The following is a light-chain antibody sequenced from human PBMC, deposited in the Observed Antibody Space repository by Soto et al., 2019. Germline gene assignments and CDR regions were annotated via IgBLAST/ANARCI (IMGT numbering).Light chain of an antibody. CDR1: NIGSKS. V-gene: IGLV3-21*04. CDR2: YDS. Sequence: SYELTQPPSVSVAPGKPASITCGENNIGSKSVHWYQQKPGQAPVLVIYYDSDRPSGIPERFSGSNSGNTATLTISRVAAGDEADYYCQVWDSSSDHAVFGGRTKLTVL. J-gene: IGLJ2*01. CDR3: QVWDSSSDHAV.